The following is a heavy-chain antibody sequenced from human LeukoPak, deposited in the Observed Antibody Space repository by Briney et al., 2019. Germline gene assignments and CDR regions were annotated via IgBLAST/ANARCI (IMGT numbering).Heavy chain of an antibody. Sequence: ASVKVSCKASGYTFTSYYMHWVRQAPGQGLEWMGIINPSGGSTSYAQKFQGRVTMTRDTSTSTVYMELSSLRSEDTAVYYCARGRPWDIVVVPAAEWCPCYWGQGTLVTVSS. CDR3: ARGRPWDIVVVPAAEWCPCY. CDR2: INPSGGST. D-gene: IGHD2-2*01. CDR1: GYTFTSYY. V-gene: IGHV1-46*01. J-gene: IGHJ4*02.